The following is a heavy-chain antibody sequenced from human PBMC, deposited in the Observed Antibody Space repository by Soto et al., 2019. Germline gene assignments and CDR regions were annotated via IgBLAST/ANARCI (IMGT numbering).Heavy chain of an antibody. V-gene: IGHV3-30*18. CDR3: SKESSGGSCGDY. J-gene: IGHJ4*02. Sequence: QVQLVESGGGVVQPGRSLRLSCADSGFTFSSYGVHWVRQAPGKGLEWVAVISYDGSNKYYADSVKGRFTISRDNSKNTLYLQMNSLRAEDTAVYYCSKESSGGSCGDYWGQGTLVTVSS. CDR1: GFTFSSYG. CDR2: ISYDGSNK. D-gene: IGHD2-15*01.